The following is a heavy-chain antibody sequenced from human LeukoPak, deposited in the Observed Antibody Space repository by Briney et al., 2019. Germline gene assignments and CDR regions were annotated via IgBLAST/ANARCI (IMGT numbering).Heavy chain of an antibody. V-gene: IGHV3-21*01. CDR1: GFTFSSYS. CDR3: ARDPDTAMVTGWFDP. Sequence: GGSLRLSCAASGFTFSSYSMNWVRQAPGKGLEWVSSISSSSSYIYYADSVKGRFTISRDNAKNSLYLQMNSLRAEDTAVYYCARDPDTAMVTGWFDPWGQGTLVTYSS. CDR2: ISSSSSYI. D-gene: IGHD5-18*01. J-gene: IGHJ5*02.